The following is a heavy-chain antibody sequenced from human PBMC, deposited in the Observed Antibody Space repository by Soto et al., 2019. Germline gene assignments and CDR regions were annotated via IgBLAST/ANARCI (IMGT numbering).Heavy chain of an antibody. V-gene: IGHV4-39*01. CDR3: ARRGSSRQIYHYGMDV. Sequence: SETLSLTCTVSGDSVSSSYYYWGWIRQPPGKGLEWIGSIFYSGSTYYNPSLKSRVTISVDTSKNQFSLKLSSVTAADTAVYYCARRGSSRQIYHYGMDVWGLGTTVTVSS. CDR1: GDSVSSSYYY. CDR2: IFYSGST. D-gene: IGHD6-13*01. J-gene: IGHJ6*02.